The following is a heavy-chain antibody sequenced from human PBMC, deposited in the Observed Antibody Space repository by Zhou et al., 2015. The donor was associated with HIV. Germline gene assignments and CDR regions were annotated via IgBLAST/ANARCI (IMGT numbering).Heavy chain of an antibody. CDR3: ARRPRPYIVLMVYAMEGCFDY. CDR2: INPNSGGT. Sequence: QVQLVQSGAEVKKPGASVKVSCKASGYTFTGYYMHWVRQAPGQGLEWMGWINPNSGGTNYAQKFQGWVTMTRDTSISTAYMELSRLRSDDTAVYYCARRPRPYIVLMVYAMEGCFDYWGQGTLGHRLL. CDR1: GYTFTGYY. V-gene: IGHV1-2*04. J-gene: IGHJ4*02. D-gene: IGHD2-8*01.